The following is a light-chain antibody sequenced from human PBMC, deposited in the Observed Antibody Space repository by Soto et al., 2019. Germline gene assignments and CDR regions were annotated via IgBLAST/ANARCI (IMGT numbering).Light chain of an antibody. Sequence: QSALPQPASVSGSPGQSITISCTGTSSDVGGYNYVSWYQQHPGKAPKLMIYDISNRPSGVSNRFAGSKSGNTAPLTISGLPAEDEADYCCSSSTSSSTRVFGTGTKVTVL. CDR1: SSDVGGYNY. J-gene: IGLJ1*01. V-gene: IGLV2-14*01. CDR3: SSSTSSSTRV. CDR2: DIS.